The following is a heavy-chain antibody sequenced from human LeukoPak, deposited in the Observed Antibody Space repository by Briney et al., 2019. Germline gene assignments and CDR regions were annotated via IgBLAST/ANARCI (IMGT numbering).Heavy chain of an antibody. Sequence: GASVTVSCTASGYTFTSYYMHWVRQAPGQGLEWMGIINPSGGSTSYAQKFQGRVTMTRDTSTSTVYMELSSLRSEVTAVYYCARGEAVSPPYFQHWGQGTLVTVSS. J-gene: IGHJ1*01. CDR2: INPSGGST. D-gene: IGHD3-22*01. CDR3: ARGEAVSPPYFQH. CDR1: GYTFTSYY. V-gene: IGHV1-46*01.